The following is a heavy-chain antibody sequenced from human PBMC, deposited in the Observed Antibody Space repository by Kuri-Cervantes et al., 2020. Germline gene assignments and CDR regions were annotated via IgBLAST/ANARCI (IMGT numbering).Heavy chain of an antibody. J-gene: IGHJ6*03. V-gene: IGHV4-61*01. CDR2: IYYSGST. CDR1: GGSVSSGSYY. Sequence: SETLSLTCTVSGGSVSSGSYYWSWIRQPPGKGLEWIGYIYYSGSTNYNPSLKSRVTISVDTSKNQFSLKLSSVTAADTAVYYCAREYQVDTAPIFSDYYYMDVWGKGTTVTVSS. CDR3: AREYQVDTAPIFSDYYYMDV. D-gene: IGHD5-18*01.